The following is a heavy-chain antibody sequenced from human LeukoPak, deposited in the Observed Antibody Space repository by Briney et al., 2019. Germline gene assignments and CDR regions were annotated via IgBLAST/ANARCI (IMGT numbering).Heavy chain of an antibody. CDR2: ISSSSSYI. D-gene: IGHD6-13*01. CDR1: GFTFSSYS. Sequence: GGSLRLSCAASGFTFSSYSMHWVRQAPGKWLVWVSSISSSSSYISYADSVKGRFTISRDNAKNSLYLQMNSLRAEDTAVYYCARDYPLAAAATFDIWGQGTMVTVSS. J-gene: IGHJ3*02. CDR3: ARDYPLAAAATFDI. V-gene: IGHV3-21*01.